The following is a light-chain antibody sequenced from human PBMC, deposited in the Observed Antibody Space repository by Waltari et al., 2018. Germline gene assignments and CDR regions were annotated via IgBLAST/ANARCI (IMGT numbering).Light chain of an antibody. V-gene: IGKV1-27*01. J-gene: IGKJ2*03. Sequence: DIQMTQSPSSLSASVGDRVTVTCRASQGINKELGWYQQKPGKAPTLLIYAASSLQTGVSSRFSGSGSGTDFTLIISSLQPEDVATYYCQQDYTTPYSFGQGTKVEIK. CDR2: AAS. CDR3: QQDYTTPYS. CDR1: QGINKE.